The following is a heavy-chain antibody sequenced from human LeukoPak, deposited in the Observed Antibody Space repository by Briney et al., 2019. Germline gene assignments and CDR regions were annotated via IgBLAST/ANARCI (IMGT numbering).Heavy chain of an antibody. Sequence: SETLSLTFTVSGGSISSGDYYWSWIRQPPGKGLEWIGYIYYSGSTFYNPSLKSRVTISVDTSKNRFSLKLSSVTAADTAVYYCARHYGGSLSLFDYWGQGTLVTVSS. CDR3: ARHYGGSLSLFDY. CDR2: IYYSGST. V-gene: IGHV4-30-4*08. CDR1: GGSISSGDYY. J-gene: IGHJ4*02. D-gene: IGHD1-26*01.